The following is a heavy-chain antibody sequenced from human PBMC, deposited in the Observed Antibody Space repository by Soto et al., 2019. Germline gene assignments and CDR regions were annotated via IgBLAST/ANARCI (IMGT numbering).Heavy chain of an antibody. V-gene: IGHV3-7*01. CDR3: ARGGAAYSEGSY. CDR2: IKEDGSEK. Sequence: EVQLVESGGGLVQPGGSLRLSCAASGFTFSNFWLSWVRQAPGKGLEWVANIKEDGSEKYYVDSVKGRFSISRDNAKNPRYLQMSSLKAEDTAVYYCARGGAAYSEGSYWGQGTLVTVSS. CDR1: GFTFSNFW. J-gene: IGHJ4*02. D-gene: IGHD4-4*01.